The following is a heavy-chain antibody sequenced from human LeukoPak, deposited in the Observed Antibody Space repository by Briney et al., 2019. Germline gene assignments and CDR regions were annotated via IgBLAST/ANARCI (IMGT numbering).Heavy chain of an antibody. CDR2: ISWDGGST. J-gene: IGHJ4*02. Sequence: GGSLRLSCAASGFTFDDYTMHWVRQAPGKGLEWVSLISWDGGSTYYADSVKGRFTISRDNSKNTLYLQMNSLRAEDTAVYYRARAGIDVVVPGTDEHFDYWGQGTLVTVSS. V-gene: IGHV3-43*01. CDR3: ARAGIDVVVPGTDEHFDY. D-gene: IGHD2-2*01. CDR1: GFTFDDYT.